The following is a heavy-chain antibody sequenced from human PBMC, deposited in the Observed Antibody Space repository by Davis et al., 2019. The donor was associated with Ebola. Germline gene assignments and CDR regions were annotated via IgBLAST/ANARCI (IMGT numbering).Heavy chain of an antibody. J-gene: IGHJ4*02. Sequence: GESLKISCAASGFTFSSYGMHWVRQAPGKGLEWVAVISYDGSNKYYADSVKGRFTISRDNSKNTLYLQMNSLRAEDTAVYYCTKDRKAVLVVYAPEGDYWGQGTLVTVSS. CDR1: GFTFSSYG. CDR3: TKDRKAVLVVYAPEGDY. CDR2: ISYDGSNK. D-gene: IGHD2-8*02. V-gene: IGHV3-30*18.